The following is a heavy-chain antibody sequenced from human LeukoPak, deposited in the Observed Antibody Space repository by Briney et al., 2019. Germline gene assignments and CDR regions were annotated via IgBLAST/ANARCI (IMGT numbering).Heavy chain of an antibody. CDR1: GYTFIGYY. CDR2: ISAYNGNT. CDR3: ARRGLITGDDY. V-gene: IGHV1-18*04. D-gene: IGHD7-27*01. Sequence: GASVKVSCKTSGYTFIGYYMHWVRQAPGQGLEWMGWISAYNGNTNYAQKLQGRVTMTTDTSTSTAYMELRSLRSDDTAVYYCARRGLITGDDYWGQGTLVTVSS. J-gene: IGHJ4*02.